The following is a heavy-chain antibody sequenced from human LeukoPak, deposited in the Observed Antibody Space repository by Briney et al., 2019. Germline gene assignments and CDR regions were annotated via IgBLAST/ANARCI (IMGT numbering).Heavy chain of an antibody. V-gene: IGHV4-61*02. CDR1: GGSISSGSYY. D-gene: IGHD1-7*01. Sequence: SQTLSLTCTVSGGSISSGSYYWSWIRQPAGKGLEWIGRMSISGSTNYNPSLKSRVTISMDTSKNQFSLKLSSVTAADTAVYYCARDLPWVGWNFGFDCWGQGTLVTVSS. CDR2: MSISGST. J-gene: IGHJ4*02. CDR3: ARDLPWVGWNFGFDC.